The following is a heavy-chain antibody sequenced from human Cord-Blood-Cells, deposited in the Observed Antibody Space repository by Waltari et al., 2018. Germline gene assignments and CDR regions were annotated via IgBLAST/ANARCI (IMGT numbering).Heavy chain of an antibody. V-gene: IGHV4-61*09. D-gene: IGHD7-27*01. CDR2: IYTSGGT. J-gene: IGHJ2*01. CDR1: GGSISSGSYY. CDR3: ARVGGTQLGIWGWYFDL. Sequence: QVQLQESGPGLVKPSQTLSLTCTVSGGSISSGSYYWSWIRQPAGKGLEWIGYIYTSGGTNSNPSLKIRVTISVDTSKNQFALKLSSVTAADTAVYYCARVGGTQLGIWGWYFDLWGRGTLVTVSS.